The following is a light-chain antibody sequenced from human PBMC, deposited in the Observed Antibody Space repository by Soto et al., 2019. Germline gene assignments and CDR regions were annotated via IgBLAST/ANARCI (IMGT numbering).Light chain of an antibody. CDR3: QQANNWPPYT. CDR2: GAS. Sequence: EIVMTQSPATLSVSPGERATLSCRASQSVSSNLAGYQQKPGQAPRLLIYGASTRATGIPARFSGSGSGTEFTLTISSLQSEDFAVYYCQQANNWPPYTFGQGTKLEIK. J-gene: IGKJ2*01. V-gene: IGKV3D-15*01. CDR1: QSVSSN.